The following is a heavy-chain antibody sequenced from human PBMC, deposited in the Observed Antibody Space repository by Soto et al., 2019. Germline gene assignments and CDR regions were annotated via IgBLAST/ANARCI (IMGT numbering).Heavy chain of an antibody. CDR2: INGDGRGT. D-gene: IGHD3-10*01. J-gene: IGHJ4*02. V-gene: IGHV3-74*01. CDR1: GFTFSGSW. Sequence: EVQLVESGGGLVQPGGSLRLSCAASGFTFSGSWMHWVRQPPGKGLIWVSRINGDGRGTSYADFVKGRFTISRDNAKNTLFLQMNGLRAADTAVYYCARGIFGSGTANDYWGQGALVTVSS. CDR3: ARGIFGSGTANDY.